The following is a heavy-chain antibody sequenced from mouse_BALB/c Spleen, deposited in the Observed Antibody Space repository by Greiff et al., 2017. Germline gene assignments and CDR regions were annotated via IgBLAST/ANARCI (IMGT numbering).Heavy chain of an antibody. J-gene: IGHJ2*01. D-gene: IGHD2-14*01. CDR1: GFTFSSFG. V-gene: IGHV5-17*02. CDR2: ISSGSITI. CDR3: ARVGGHYRYYFDY. Sequence: DVKVVESGGGLVQPGGSRKLSCAASGFTFSSFGMHWVRQAPEKGLEWVAYISSGSITIYYADTVKGRFTISRDNPKNTLFLQMTSLRSEDTAMYYWARVGGHYRYYFDYWGQGTTLTVSS.